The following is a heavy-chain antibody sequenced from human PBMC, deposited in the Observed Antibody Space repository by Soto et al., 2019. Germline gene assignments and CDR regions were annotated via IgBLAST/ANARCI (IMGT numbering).Heavy chain of an antibody. Sequence: EVQLLESGGGLVQPGGSLRLSCAASGFTFSNYAMTWVRQAPGRGLEWVSVITGGGDTAYYADSVKGRFTISRDNSKNPLSLQMNSLKAEDTALYYCAKRDSSNWSYFDYWGQGTLVTVSS. CDR3: AKRDSSNWSYFDY. D-gene: IGHD3-22*01. J-gene: IGHJ4*02. V-gene: IGHV3-23*01. CDR2: ITGGGDTA. CDR1: GFTFSNYA.